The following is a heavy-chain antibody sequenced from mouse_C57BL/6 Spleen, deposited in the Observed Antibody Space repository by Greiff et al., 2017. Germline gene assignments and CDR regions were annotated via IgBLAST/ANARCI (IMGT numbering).Heavy chain of an antibody. CDR3: ARMYYGNCFDY. Sequence: VQLQQSGPELVKPGASVKIPCKASGYTFTDYNMDWVKQSHGKSLEWIGDINPNNGGTIYTQKFKGKATLTVDKSSSTAYMELRRLTSEDTAVYDCARMYYGNCFDYWGQGTTLTVSS. CDR1: GYTFTDYN. D-gene: IGHD2-1*01. CDR2: INPNNGGT. J-gene: IGHJ2*01. V-gene: IGHV1-18*01.